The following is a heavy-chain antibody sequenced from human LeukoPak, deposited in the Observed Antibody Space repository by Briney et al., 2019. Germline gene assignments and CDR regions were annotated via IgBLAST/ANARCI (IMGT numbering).Heavy chain of an antibody. CDR3: ARDFWSGHYYFDY. Sequence: ASVKVSCKASGYTFTSYGISWVRQAPGQGLEWMGWINPNSGGTNYAQKFQGRVTMTRDTSISTAYMELSRLRSDDTAVYYCARDFWSGHYYFDYWGQGTLVTVSS. CDR1: GYTFTSYG. CDR2: INPNSGGT. V-gene: IGHV1-2*02. J-gene: IGHJ4*02. D-gene: IGHD3-3*01.